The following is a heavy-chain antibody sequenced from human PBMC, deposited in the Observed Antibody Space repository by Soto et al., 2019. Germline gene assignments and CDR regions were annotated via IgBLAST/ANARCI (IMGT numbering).Heavy chain of an antibody. CDR1: GFTFSSYG. CDR3: AREKKYYDFWSGYGSDGMDG. V-gene: IGHV3-33*01. Sequence: GGSLRLSCAASGFTFSSYGMHWVRQAPGKGLEWVAVIWYDGSNKYYADSVKGRFTISRDNSKNTLYLQMNSLRAEDTAVYYCAREKKYYDFWSGYGSDGMDGWGQGTTVTVSS. CDR2: IWYDGSNK. D-gene: IGHD3-3*01. J-gene: IGHJ6*02.